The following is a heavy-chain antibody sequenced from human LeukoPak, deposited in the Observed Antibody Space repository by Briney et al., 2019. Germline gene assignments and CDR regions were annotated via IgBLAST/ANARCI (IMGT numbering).Heavy chain of an antibody. CDR2: ISSSSSYI. CDR3: ARGWSADYFDY. J-gene: IGHJ4*02. V-gene: IGHV3-21*06. CDR1: GGSISSYY. Sequence: PSETLSLTCTVSGGSISSYYWSWIRQPPGKGLEWVSSISSSSSYIYYADSVKGRFTISRDNAKNSLYLQMNSLRAEDTAVYYCARGWSADYFDYWGQGILVTVSS. D-gene: IGHD2-15*01.